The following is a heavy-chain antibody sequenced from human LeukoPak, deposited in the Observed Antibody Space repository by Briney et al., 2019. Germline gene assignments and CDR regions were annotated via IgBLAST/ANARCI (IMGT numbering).Heavy chain of an antibody. J-gene: IGHJ4*02. V-gene: IGHV3-7*01. CDR3: ARDDYGGTRY. CDR1: GFTFTNYW. CDR2: IKQDGSEK. Sequence: GGSLRLSCAASGFTFTNYWMSWVRQAPGKGLEWVANIKQDGSEKYYVDSVKGRFTISRDNAKNSLFLQMNGLRAEDTAVYYCARDDYGGTRYWGQGTLVTVSS. D-gene: IGHD4-23*01.